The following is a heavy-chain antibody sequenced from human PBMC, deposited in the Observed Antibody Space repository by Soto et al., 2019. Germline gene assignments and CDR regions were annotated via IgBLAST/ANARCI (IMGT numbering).Heavy chain of an antibody. V-gene: IGHV4-31*03. CDR1: GGSISSGYYY. CDR3: ARGPSVTTVYWHFDL. CDR2: IYYSGST. Sequence: QVQLQESGPGLVKPSQTLSLTCTVSGGSISSGYYYWSWVRQLPGKGLEWIGYIYYSGSTYYNPSLKSRATVSIDRSENQFSLTLNSMTAADTAFYYCARGPSVTTVYWHFDLWGRGTLVTVSS. J-gene: IGHJ2*01. D-gene: IGHD4-17*01.